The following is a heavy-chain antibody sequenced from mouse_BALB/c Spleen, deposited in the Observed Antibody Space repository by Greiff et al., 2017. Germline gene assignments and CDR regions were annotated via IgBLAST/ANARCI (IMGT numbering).Heavy chain of an antibody. Sequence: QPGAELVKPGASVKMSCKASGYTFTSYNMHWVKQTPGQGLEWIGAIYPGNGDTSYNQKFKGKATLTADKSSSTAYMQLSSLTSEDSAVYYCARGDDPYAMDYWGQGTSVTVSS. D-gene: IGHD2-12*01. J-gene: IGHJ4*01. V-gene: IGHV1-12*01. CDR2: IYPGNGDT. CDR1: GYTFTSYN. CDR3: ARGDDPYAMDY.